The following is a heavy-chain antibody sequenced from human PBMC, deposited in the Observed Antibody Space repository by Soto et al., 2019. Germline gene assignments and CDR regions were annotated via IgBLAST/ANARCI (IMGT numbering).Heavy chain of an antibody. CDR2: INAGKGNT. J-gene: IGHJ4*02. CDR1: GYTFTSYA. V-gene: IGHV1-3*01. CDR3: ARAVGGPTSNLDY. Sequence: ASVKVSCKASGYTFTSYAMHWVRQAPGQRLEWMGWINAGKGNTKYSQKFQGRVTITRDTSASTAYMELSSLRSEDTAVYYCARAVGGPTSNLDYWGQGTLVTVSS. D-gene: IGHD3-16*01.